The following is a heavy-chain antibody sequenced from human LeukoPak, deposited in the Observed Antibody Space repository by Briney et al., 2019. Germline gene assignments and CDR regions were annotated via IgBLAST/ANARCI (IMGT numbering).Heavy chain of an antibody. CDR1: GGSISSYY. V-gene: IGHV4-59*01. CDR2: IYHSGST. Sequence: SETLSLTCTVSGGSISSYYWSWIRQPPGKGLEWIGYIYHSGSTNYNPSLKSRVTISVDTSKNQFSLKLSSVTAADTAVYYCARDQGALNFDYWGQGTLVTVSS. J-gene: IGHJ4*02. D-gene: IGHD3-16*01. CDR3: ARDQGALNFDY.